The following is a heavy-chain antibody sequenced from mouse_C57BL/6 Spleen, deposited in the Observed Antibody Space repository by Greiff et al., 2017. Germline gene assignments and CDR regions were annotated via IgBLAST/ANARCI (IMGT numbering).Heavy chain of an antibody. CDR2: ISSGSSPI. Sequence: EVKLVESGGGLVKPGGSLKLSCAASGFTFSDYGMHWVRQAPEKGLEWVAYISSGSSPIYYAATVKGRFTIARDNAKNTLFLQMTSLRSEDTAMYYCARHTTVVVDYFDYWGQGTTLTVSS. D-gene: IGHD1-1*01. J-gene: IGHJ2*01. V-gene: IGHV5-17*01. CDR3: ARHTTVVVDYFDY. CDR1: GFTFSDYG.